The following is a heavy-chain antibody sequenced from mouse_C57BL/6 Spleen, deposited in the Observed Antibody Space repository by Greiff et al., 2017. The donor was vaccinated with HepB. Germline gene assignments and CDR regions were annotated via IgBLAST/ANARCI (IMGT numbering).Heavy chain of an antibody. V-gene: IGHV1-50*01. CDR1: GYTFTSYW. CDR3: ARRGQLRAMDY. CDR2: IDPSDSYT. D-gene: IGHD3-2*02. Sequence: QVQLQQPGDELVKPGASVKLSCKASGYTFTSYWMQWVKQRPGQGLEWIGEIDPSDSYTNYNQKFKGKATLTVDTSSSTAYMQLSSLTSEDSAVYYCARRGQLRAMDYWGQGTSVTVSS. J-gene: IGHJ4*01.